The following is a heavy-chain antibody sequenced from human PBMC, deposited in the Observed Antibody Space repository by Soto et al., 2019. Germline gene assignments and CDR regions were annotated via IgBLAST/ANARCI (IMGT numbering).Heavy chain of an antibody. CDR1: GYTFGKYG. D-gene: IGHD5-12*01. CDR2: ISVYHGNT. Sequence: QVQLVQSGTEVKKPGASVKVSCKASGYTFGKYGISWVPQAPGQGLEWVGWISVYHGNTVHAQKLRGRVNMTTDTSTRTAYMELGSHKSDDTAIYYSPKDYSGASCGFDIWGQGTLVTVSS. CDR3: PKDYSGASCGFDI. J-gene: IGHJ4*02. V-gene: IGHV1-18*01.